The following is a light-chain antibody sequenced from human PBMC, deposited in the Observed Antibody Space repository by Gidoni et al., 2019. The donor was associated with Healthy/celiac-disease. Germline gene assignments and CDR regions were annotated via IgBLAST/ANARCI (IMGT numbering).Light chain of an antibody. J-gene: IGLJ1*01. CDR3: SSYAGSNIGV. CDR2: EVS. CDR1: SSDVGGYNY. Sequence: QSALTQPPSASGSPGQPVPISCTGTSSDVGGYNYVSWYQQHPGKAPKLMIYEVSKRPSGVPDRFSGSKSGNTASLTVSGLQAEDEADYYCSSYAGSNIGVFGTGTKVTVL. V-gene: IGLV2-8*01.